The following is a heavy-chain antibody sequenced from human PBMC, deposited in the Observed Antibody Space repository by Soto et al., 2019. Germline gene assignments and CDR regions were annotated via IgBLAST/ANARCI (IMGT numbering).Heavy chain of an antibody. CDR2: IYSGGST. V-gene: IGHV3-53*01. J-gene: IGHJ6*02. D-gene: IGHD1-26*01. Sequence: PGGSLRLSCATSEFTVSSNYMNWVRQAPGKWLECASTIYSGGSTYYADSVKGRFTISRDNSKNTLYLQMNNLRAEDTAVYYCAGRVGATNYGMDVWGQGXTVTV. CDR1: EFTVSSNY. CDR3: AGRVGATNYGMDV.